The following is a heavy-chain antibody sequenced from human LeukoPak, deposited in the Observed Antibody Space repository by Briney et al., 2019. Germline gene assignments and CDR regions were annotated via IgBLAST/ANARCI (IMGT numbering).Heavy chain of an antibody. CDR2: ISGNSGLT. V-gene: IGHV3-23*01. CDR1: GFTFSSCA. Sequence: GGSLRLSCAASGFTFSSCAMSWVRQAPGGGLEWVSTISGNSGLTYYAASVRGRFTISRDNAKNTLYLQLNSLTAEDTAVYYCAKVHQDVVVVPAAADYFDYWGQGTLVTVSS. J-gene: IGHJ4*02. CDR3: AKVHQDVVVVPAAADYFDY. D-gene: IGHD2-2*01.